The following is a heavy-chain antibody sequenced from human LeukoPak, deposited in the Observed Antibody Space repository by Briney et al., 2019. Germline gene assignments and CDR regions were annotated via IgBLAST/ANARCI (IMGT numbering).Heavy chain of an antibody. Sequence: SETLSLTCAVYGGSFSGYSWSWIRQPPGKGLEWIGEINHSGSTNYNPSLKSRVTISVDTSKTQFSLKLSSVTAADTAVSYWARLPLRITMVRGVISFDYWGQGTLVTVSS. CDR1: GGSFSGYS. CDR2: INHSGST. V-gene: IGHV4-34*01. J-gene: IGHJ4*02. D-gene: IGHD3-10*01. CDR3: ARLPLRITMVRGVISFDY.